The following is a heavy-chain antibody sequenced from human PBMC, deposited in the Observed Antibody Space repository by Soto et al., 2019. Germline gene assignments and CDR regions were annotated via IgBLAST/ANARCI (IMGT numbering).Heavy chain of an antibody. CDR1: GFTFSSYG. CDR2: ISSSSSTI. Sequence: GGSLRLSCTASGFTFSSYGMNWVRQAPGKGLEWVSYISSSSSTIYYADSVKGRFTISRDNAKNSLYLQMNSLRAEDTAVYYCARVWLGSFDIWGQGTMVTVSS. D-gene: IGHD6-19*01. J-gene: IGHJ3*02. V-gene: IGHV3-48*01. CDR3: ARVWLGSFDI.